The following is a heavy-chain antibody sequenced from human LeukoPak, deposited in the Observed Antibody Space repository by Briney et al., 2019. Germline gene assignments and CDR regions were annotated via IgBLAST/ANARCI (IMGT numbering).Heavy chain of an antibody. D-gene: IGHD3-9*01. J-gene: IGHJ4*02. Sequence: GGSLRLSCAASGFTFSSYAMSWVRQAPGKGLEWVSAISGSGGSTYYADSVKGRFTISRDNSKNTLYLQMNSLRAEDTAVYYSAKDGDDILTGCFDYWGQGTLVTVSS. CDR1: GFTFSSYA. V-gene: IGHV3-23*01. CDR3: AKDGDDILTGCFDY. CDR2: ISGSGGST.